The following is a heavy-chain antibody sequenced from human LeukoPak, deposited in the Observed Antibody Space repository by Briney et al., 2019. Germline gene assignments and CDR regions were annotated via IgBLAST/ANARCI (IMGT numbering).Heavy chain of an antibody. Sequence: GGSLRLSCAASGFTFSSYAMSWVRQAPGKGLEWVSAISGGGGSTYYADSVKGRFTISRDNSKNTLYLQMNSLRAEDTAVYYCAKGYGYGDYDYMDVWGKGTTVTVSS. V-gene: IGHV3-23*01. CDR3: AKGYGYGDYDYMDV. D-gene: IGHD4-17*01. CDR1: GFTFSSYA. J-gene: IGHJ6*03. CDR2: ISGGGGST.